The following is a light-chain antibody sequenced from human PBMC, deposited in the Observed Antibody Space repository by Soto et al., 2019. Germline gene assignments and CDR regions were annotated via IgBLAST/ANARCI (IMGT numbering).Light chain of an antibody. CDR3: QQYNNWPPWWT. Sequence: EIVMTQSPATLSVSPGERATLSCRASQSVSSNLAWYQQKPGQAPRLLIYGASTRATGIPARISGSGSGTEFTLTISSLLSEDFAVYYCQQYNNWPPWWTFGQGTKVEIK. V-gene: IGKV3-15*01. CDR2: GAS. J-gene: IGKJ1*01. CDR1: QSVSSN.